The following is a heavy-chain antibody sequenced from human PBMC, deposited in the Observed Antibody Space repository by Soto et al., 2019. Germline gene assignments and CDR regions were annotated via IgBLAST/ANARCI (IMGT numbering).Heavy chain of an antibody. J-gene: IGHJ4*02. V-gene: IGHV1-8*01. CDR1: GYTFTSYD. CDR3: ARGKILTGYYRDY. Sequence: ASVKLSCKASGYTFTSYDINWVRQATGQGLEWMGWMNPNSGNTGYAQKFQGRVTMTRNTSISTAYMELSSLRSEDTAVYYCARGKILTGYYRDYWGQGTLVTVAS. D-gene: IGHD3-9*01. CDR2: MNPNSGNT.